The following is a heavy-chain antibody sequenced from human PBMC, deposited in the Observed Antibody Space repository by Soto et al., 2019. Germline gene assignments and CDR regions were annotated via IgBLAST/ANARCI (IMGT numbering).Heavy chain of an antibody. CDR2: ISYDGSNK. CDR1: GFTFSSYG. Sequence: AGGSLRLSCAASGFTFSSYGMHWVRQAPGKGLEWVAVISYDGSNKYYADSVKGRFTISRDNSKNTLYLQMNSLRAEDTAVYYCAKPLEGPSGCLDYWGQGTLVTVSS. J-gene: IGHJ4*02. CDR3: AKPLEGPSGCLDY. D-gene: IGHD6-19*01. V-gene: IGHV3-30*18.